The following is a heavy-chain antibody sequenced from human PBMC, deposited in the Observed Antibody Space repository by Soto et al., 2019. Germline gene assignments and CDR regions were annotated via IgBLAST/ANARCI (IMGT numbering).Heavy chain of an antibody. CDR3: ARGYGYCSGGSCYFPWFDP. V-gene: IGHV4-61*01. Sequence: SETLSLTCTVSGGSVSSGSYYWSWIRQPPGKGLEWIGYIYYSGSTNYNPSLKSRVTISVDTSKNQFSLKLSSVTAADTAVYYCARGYGYCSGGSCYFPWFDPWGQGNLVTVSS. D-gene: IGHD2-15*01. J-gene: IGHJ5*02. CDR2: IYYSGST. CDR1: GGSVSSGSYY.